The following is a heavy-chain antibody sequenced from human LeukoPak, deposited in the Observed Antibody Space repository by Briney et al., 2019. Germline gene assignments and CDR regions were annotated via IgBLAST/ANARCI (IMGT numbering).Heavy chain of an antibody. CDR3: ARVFCGSTSCYYYYYMDV. V-gene: IGHV4-61*02. D-gene: IGHD2-2*01. J-gene: IGHJ6*03. Sequence: KPSQTLSLTCTVSGGSISSGSYFWSWIRQPAGKGLEWIGRIYSSGSTNYNPSLKSRVTISVDTSKNQFSLKLSSVTAADTAVYYCARVFCGSTSCYYYYYMDVWGKGTTVTVSS. CDR2: IYSSGST. CDR1: GGSISSGSYF.